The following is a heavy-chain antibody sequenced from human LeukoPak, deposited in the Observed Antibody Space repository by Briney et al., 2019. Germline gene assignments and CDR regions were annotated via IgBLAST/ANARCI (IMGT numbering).Heavy chain of an antibody. Sequence: ASVKVSCKASGGTFSSYAISWVRQAPGQGLEWRGWISCYNGDTIYAQKFQGRVTLTTEKSTSTVYMELRSLTSDDTAVYYCARDPSNTSGWYQYFDAWGRGTLVSVSS. CDR1: GGTFSSYA. J-gene: IGHJ2*01. CDR2: ISCYNGDT. CDR3: ARDPSNTSGWYQYFDA. V-gene: IGHV1-18*01. D-gene: IGHD6-19*01.